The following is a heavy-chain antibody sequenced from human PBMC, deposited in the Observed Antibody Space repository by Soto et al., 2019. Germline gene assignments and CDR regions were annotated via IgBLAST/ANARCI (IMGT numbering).Heavy chain of an antibody. CDR3: ARPTSTGTTSGYYFDY. CDR2: IIPILDIT. CDR1: GGTFSSYP. D-gene: IGHD1-7*01. V-gene: IGHV1-69*02. J-gene: IGHJ4*02. Sequence: QVQLVQSGAEVKKPGSSVKVSCKASGGTFSSYPISWVRQAPGQGLEWMGRIIPILDITDYAQRFQGRVTITAYKSTSTAYMELSSLSSDDTAVYYCARPTSTGTTSGYYFDYWGQGTLVTVSS.